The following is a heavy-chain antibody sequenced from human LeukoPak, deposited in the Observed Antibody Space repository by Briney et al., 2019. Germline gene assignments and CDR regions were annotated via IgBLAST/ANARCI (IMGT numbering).Heavy chain of an antibody. Sequence: GGSLRLSCAASGFTFSSYEMNWVRQAPGKGLEWISFISSSVGTIFYADSVKGRFTISRDNAKNSLYLQMNSLRAQDTAVYYYPKRRHYATDGCCGRGILVNVS. D-gene: IGHD5-24*01. CDR2: ISSSVGTI. V-gene: IGHV3-48*03. CDR3: PKRRHYATDGC. CDR1: GFTFSSYE. J-gene: IGHJ4*02.